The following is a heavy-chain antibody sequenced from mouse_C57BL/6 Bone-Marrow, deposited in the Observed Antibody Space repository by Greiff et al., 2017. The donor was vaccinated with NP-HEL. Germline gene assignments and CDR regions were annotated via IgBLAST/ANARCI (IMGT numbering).Heavy chain of an antibody. CDR2: IDPSDSYT. CDR3: ARPLYYGYPYY. D-gene: IGHD2-2*01. J-gene: IGHJ2*01. Sequence: VQLQQPGAELVMPGASVKLSCKASGYTFTSYWMHWVKQRPGQGLEWIGEIDPSDSYTNYNQKFKGKSTLTVDKSSSTAYMQLSSLTSEDSAVYYCARPLYYGYPYYWGQGTTLTVSS. V-gene: IGHV1-69*01. CDR1: GYTFTSYW.